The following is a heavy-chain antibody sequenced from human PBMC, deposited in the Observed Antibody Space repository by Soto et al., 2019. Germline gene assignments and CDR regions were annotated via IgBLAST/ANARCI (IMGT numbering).Heavy chain of an antibody. D-gene: IGHD2-15*01. CDR3: ARYCSGGSCPSGAFDI. J-gene: IGHJ3*02. CDR1: GGSFSGYY. CDR2: INHSGST. V-gene: IGHV4-34*01. Sequence: SETLSLTCAVYGGSFSGYYWSWIRQPPGKGLEWIGEINHSGSTNYNPSLKSRVTISVDTSKNQFSLKLSSVTAADTAVYYCARYCSGGSCPSGAFDIWGQGTMVTVSS.